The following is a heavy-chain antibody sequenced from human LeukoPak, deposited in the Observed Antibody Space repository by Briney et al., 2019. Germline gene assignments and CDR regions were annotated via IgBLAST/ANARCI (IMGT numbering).Heavy chain of an antibody. V-gene: IGHV3-53*01. CDR3: ARGPRGSGLFYYFDY. CDR1: GFTVSSNY. D-gene: IGHD6-19*01. J-gene: IGHJ4*02. Sequence: GGSLRLSCAASGFTVSSNYMSWVRQAPGKGLEWVSVIYSGGSTYYADSVKGRFTISRDNSKNTLYLQMNSLRAEDTAVYYCARGPRGSGLFYYFDYWGQGTLVTVSS. CDR2: IYSGGST.